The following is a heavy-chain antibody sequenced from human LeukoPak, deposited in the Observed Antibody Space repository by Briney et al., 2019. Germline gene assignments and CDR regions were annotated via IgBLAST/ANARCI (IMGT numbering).Heavy chain of an antibody. CDR2: IYPGASDT. V-gene: IGHV5-51*01. Sequence: GESLKISGQGSGYSFTTDWIGWVRQMRGKGREWRGIIYPGASDTRYSPSFQGQVTISAAKSISTAYLQWSSLKASDTAMYYCARSGVVTFYQYMDVWGTGTTVTVSS. CDR3: ARSGVVTFYQYMDV. CDR1: GYSFTTDW. D-gene: IGHD3-3*01. J-gene: IGHJ6*03.